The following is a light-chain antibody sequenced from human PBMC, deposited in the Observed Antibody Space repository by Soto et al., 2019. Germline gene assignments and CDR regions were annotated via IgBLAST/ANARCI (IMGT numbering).Light chain of an antibody. V-gene: IGKV3-20*01. CDR3: QHYGGSFI. CDR2: NTS. J-gene: IGKJ3*01. CDR1: QSINSKS. Sequence: IVLTQSPGTLAVSPGEGATVSCRVSQSINSKSLVWYQRKFGQAPRLLIYNTSSRATGIPDRFSGSGSGTDFTLSISRLEPEDFDVYYCQHYGGSFIFGPGTKVDIK.